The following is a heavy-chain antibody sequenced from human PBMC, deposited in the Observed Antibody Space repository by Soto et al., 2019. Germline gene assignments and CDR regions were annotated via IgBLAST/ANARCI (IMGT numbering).Heavy chain of an antibody. D-gene: IGHD3-22*01. CDR3: AKSEWYYDTSVYRN. J-gene: IGHJ4*02. Sequence: EVQLLESGGGLVQPGGSLRLSCAASGFTFSTYAMSWVRQAPGKGLEWVSAISGSGTYYADSVKGRFTISRDNSKNTLFLQMNSLRAEDTAVYYCAKSEWYYDTSVYRNWGQGTLVTVSS. V-gene: IGHV3-23*01. CDR1: GFTFSTYA. CDR2: ISGSGT.